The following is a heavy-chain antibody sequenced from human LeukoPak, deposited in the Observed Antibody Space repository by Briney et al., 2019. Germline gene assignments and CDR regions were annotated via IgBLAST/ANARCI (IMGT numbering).Heavy chain of an antibody. D-gene: IGHD6-13*01. J-gene: IGHJ4*02. CDR1: GGSISSGSYY. Sequence: PSQTLSLTCTVSGGSISSGSYYWSWIRQPAGKGLEWIERIYTSGSTNYNPSLKSRVTISVDTSKNQFSLKLSSVTAADTAGYYCARGVISCWSYYFDYWGQGTLVTVSS. CDR2: IYTSGST. CDR3: ARGVISCWSYYFDY. V-gene: IGHV4-61*02.